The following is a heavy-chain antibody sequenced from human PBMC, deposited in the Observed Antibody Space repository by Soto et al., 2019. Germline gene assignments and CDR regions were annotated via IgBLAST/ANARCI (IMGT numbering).Heavy chain of an antibody. CDR3: ARGRWKDFWSGYFFQH. CDR1: GGSFSGYY. V-gene: IGHV4-34*01. Sequence: SETLSLTCAVYGGSFSGYYWSWIRQPPGKGLEWIGEINHSGSTNYNPSLKSRVTISVDTSKNQFSLKLSSVTAADTAVYYCARGRWKDFWSGYFFQHWGQGTLVTVSS. J-gene: IGHJ1*01. D-gene: IGHD3-3*01. CDR2: INHSGST.